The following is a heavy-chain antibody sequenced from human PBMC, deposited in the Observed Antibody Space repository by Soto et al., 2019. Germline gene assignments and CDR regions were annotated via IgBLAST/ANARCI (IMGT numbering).Heavy chain of an antibody. CDR3: ARLGFDGTESEPSGSIGSYYFDY. D-gene: IGHD3-10*01. Sequence: TSETLSVTCTFSVGSISSGDYYWSRMRQPRGKGSERIRYIYYSGSTYYNPSLKSRVTISVDTSKNQFSLKLSSVTAADTAVYYCARLGFDGTESEPSGSIGSYYFDYWGQGTLVTVSS. CDR1: VGSISSGDYY. V-gene: IGHV4-30-4*01. CDR2: IYYSGST. J-gene: IGHJ4*02.